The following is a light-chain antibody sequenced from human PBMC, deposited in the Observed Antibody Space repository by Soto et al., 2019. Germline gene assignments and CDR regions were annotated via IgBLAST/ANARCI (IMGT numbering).Light chain of an antibody. Sequence: IVMTQSPATLSVSPWERATLSCRASQSVSSNLAWYQQKPGQAPRLLLYGASTRATGSPARCSGRGAGTEFTLIISSLQSEDLAVYYCQQYNAWPLTFGQGTKVDIK. CDR1: QSVSSN. CDR2: GAS. CDR3: QQYNAWPLT. J-gene: IGKJ1*01. V-gene: IGKV3-15*01.